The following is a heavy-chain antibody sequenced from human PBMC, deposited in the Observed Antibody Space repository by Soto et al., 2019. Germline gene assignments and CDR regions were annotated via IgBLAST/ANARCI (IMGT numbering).Heavy chain of an antibody. Sequence: GGSLRLSCAASGFTFSSYAMSWVRQAPGKGLEWVSAISGSGGSTYYADSVKGRFTISRDNSKNTLYLQMNSLRAEDTAVYYCAKGPADYYDSSGYYTYYFDYWGQGTLVTVSS. J-gene: IGHJ4*02. D-gene: IGHD3-22*01. CDR3: AKGPADYYDSSGYYTYYFDY. CDR2: ISGSGGST. CDR1: GFTFSSYA. V-gene: IGHV3-23*01.